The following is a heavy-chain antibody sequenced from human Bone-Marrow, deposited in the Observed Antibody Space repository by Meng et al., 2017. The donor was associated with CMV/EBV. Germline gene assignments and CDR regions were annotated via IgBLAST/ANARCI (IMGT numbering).Heavy chain of an antibody. D-gene: IGHD2-2*01. CDR1: GYTFTSYG. J-gene: IGHJ6*02. CDR2: ISAYNGNT. CDR3: ASLNEVVPAAGYYLYYYGMDV. Sequence: ASVKVSCKASGYTFTSYGISWVRQAPGQGLEWMGWISAYNGNTNYAQKLQGRVTMTTDTSTSTAYMELSRLRSDDTAVYYCASLNEVVPAAGYYLYYYGMDVWGQGTTVTASS. V-gene: IGHV1-18*01.